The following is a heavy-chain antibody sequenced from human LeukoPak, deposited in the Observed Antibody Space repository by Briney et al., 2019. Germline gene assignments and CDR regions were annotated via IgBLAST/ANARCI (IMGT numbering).Heavy chain of an antibody. V-gene: IGHV3-48*04. CDR1: GFTFSSYS. D-gene: IGHD3-16*02. CDR3: ARGTAGGVINWGIDY. Sequence: GGSLRLSCAASGFTFSSYSMNWVRQAPGKGLEWVSYISSSSSTIYYAVSVKGRFTISRDNAKNSLYLQMNSLRAEDTAVYYCARGTAGGVINWGIDYWGQGTLVTVSS. J-gene: IGHJ4*02. CDR2: ISSSSSTI.